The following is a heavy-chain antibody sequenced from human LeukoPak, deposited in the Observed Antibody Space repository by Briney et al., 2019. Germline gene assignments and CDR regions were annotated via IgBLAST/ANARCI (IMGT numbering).Heavy chain of an antibody. CDR1: VGSFSGYY. Sequence: SETLSLTCGVSVGSFSGYYWSWIRQPPGKGMEGIGEINHSGSTDSNPSLKTLVTISVDTSKSQFSLNLSSVTAADTAVYYCARGRRCSSTSCSVPYYYYYMDVWGKGTTVTVSS. V-gene: IGHV4-34*01. CDR3: ARGRRCSSTSCSVPYYYYYMDV. J-gene: IGHJ6*03. CDR2: INHSGST. D-gene: IGHD2-2*01.